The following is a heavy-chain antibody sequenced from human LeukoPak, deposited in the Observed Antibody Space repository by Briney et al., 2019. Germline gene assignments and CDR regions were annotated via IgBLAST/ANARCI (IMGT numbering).Heavy chain of an antibody. CDR2: IYYSGST. V-gene: IGHV4-39*07. J-gene: IGHJ5*02. CDR1: DGSISSSSYY. CDR3: ARAYSSSWYYNWFDP. D-gene: IGHD6-13*01. Sequence: SETLSLTCTVSDGSISSSSYYWGWIRQPPGKGLEWIGSIYYSGSTYYNPSLKSRVTISVDTSKNQFSLKLRSVTAADTAMYYCARAYSSSWYYNWFDPWGQGTLVTVSS.